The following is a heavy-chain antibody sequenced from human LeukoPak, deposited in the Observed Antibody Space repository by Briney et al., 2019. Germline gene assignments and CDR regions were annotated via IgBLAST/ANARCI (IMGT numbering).Heavy chain of an antibody. CDR2: INPNSGGT. D-gene: IGHD2-2*01. V-gene: IGHV1-2*02. J-gene: IGHJ4*02. CDR1: GYTFTGYY. Sequence: PGASVKVSCKASGYTFTGYYMHWVRQAPGQGLEWMGWINPNSGGTNYAQKFQGRVTMTRDTSISTAYMELSRLRSDDTAVYYCARDTVVPAATFDYWGQGTLVPVSS. CDR3: ARDTVVPAATFDY.